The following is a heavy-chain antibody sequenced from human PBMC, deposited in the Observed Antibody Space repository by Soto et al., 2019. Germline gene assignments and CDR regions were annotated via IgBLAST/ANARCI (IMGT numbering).Heavy chain of an antibody. CDR1: GGIFSTYA. V-gene: IGHV1-69*01. Sequence: QVQLVQSGAEVKKPGSSVKVSCKASGGIFSTYAISWLRQAPGQGLEWMGGIIPLFGTPNYAQRFQGRVTITADGSTSTAYMVLSRLRSEDTAVYYCARDRDDYGSGNYYNRIDFWGQGTLVTVAS. J-gene: IGHJ4*02. CDR3: ARDRDDYGSGNYYNRIDF. D-gene: IGHD3-10*01. CDR2: IIPLFGTP.